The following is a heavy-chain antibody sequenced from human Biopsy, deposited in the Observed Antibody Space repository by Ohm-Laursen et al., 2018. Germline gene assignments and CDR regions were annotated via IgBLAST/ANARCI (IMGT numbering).Heavy chain of an antibody. CDR2: LFTSGTT. Sequence: SDTLSLTCTVSGGSINSYYWSWMRQPAGKGLVWIGRLFTSGTTNYSPSLNNQVTMSVDTSKNQFSLRLTSVTAADTAVYYCVRGGSGSFPFDYWGPGTLVTVSS. CDR1: GGSINSYY. D-gene: IGHD3-10*01. V-gene: IGHV4-4*07. CDR3: VRGGSGSFPFDY. J-gene: IGHJ4*02.